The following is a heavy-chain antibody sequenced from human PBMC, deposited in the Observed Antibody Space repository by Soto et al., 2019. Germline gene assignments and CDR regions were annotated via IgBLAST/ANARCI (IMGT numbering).Heavy chain of an antibody. CDR1: GFTFSSYA. D-gene: IGHD1-26*01. CDR2: ISGSGGIT. V-gene: IGHV3-23*01. CDR3: AKGRVGAVPYNWLDH. Sequence: EVQLLESGGGLVQPGGSLRLSCAASGFTFSSYAMSWVRQAPGKGLEWVSAISGSGGITYYADSVKGRFTISRDNSKNTLYLQMNSLRAEYTAVYYCAKGRVGAVPYNWLDHWGQGTLVTVSS. J-gene: IGHJ5*01.